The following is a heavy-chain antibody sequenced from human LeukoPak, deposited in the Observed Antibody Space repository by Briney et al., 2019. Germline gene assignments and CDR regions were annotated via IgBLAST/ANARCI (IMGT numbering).Heavy chain of an antibody. Sequence: PSETLSLTCTVSGYSISSGYYWGWIRQPPGKGLEWIGSIYHGGSTYYNPSLKSRVTISVDTSKNQFSLKLSSVTAADTAVYYCARKTSMVRGPRYYFDYWGQGTLVTVSS. CDR1: GYSISSGYY. J-gene: IGHJ4*02. D-gene: IGHD3-10*01. V-gene: IGHV4-38-2*02. CDR2: IYHGGST. CDR3: ARKTSMVRGPRYYFDY.